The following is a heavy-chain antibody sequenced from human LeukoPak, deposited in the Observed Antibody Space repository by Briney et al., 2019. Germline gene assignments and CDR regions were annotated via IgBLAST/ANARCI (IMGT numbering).Heavy chain of an antibody. D-gene: IGHD3-10*01. V-gene: IGHV4-59*01. CDR3: ARGWDYGFTFFDN. J-gene: IGHJ4*02. Sequence: LRLSCAASGFTFSTSWMTWVRPAPGKGLEWIGYIYYSGTTSYNPSLKSRLTISVDRSKNQFSLRLGSVTAADTAVYFCARGWDYGFTFFDNWGQGTLVTVSS. CDR1: GFTFSTSW. CDR2: IYYSGTT.